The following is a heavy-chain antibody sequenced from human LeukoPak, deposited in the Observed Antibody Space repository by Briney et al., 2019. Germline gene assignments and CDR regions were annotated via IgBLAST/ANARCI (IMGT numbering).Heavy chain of an antibody. CDR3: TKDRQGPNKHHMDV. CDR2: INQDGGTT. Sequence: GGSLRLSCAASGFTFSSLWMSWVRQAPGRGPEWVANINQDGGTTYYVASVKGRFTISRDNAKNSLSLQMSSLRAEDTAVYYCTKDRQGPNKHHMDVWGKGTTVTVSS. V-gene: IGHV3-7*01. J-gene: IGHJ6*03. CDR1: GFTFSSLW.